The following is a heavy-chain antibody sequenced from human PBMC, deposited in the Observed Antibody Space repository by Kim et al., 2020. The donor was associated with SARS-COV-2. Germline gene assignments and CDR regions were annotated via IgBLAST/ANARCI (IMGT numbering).Heavy chain of an antibody. CDR3: ARDRGVEMATILVLHAFDI. J-gene: IGHJ3*02. CDR2: INPNSGGT. D-gene: IGHD5-12*01. V-gene: IGHV1-2*02. Sequence: ASVKVSCKASGYTFTGYYMHWVRQAPGQGLEWMGWINPNSGGTNYAQKFQGRVTMTRDTSISTAYMELSRLGSDDTAVYYCARDRGVEMATILVLHAFDIWGQGTMVTVSS. CDR1: GYTFTGYY.